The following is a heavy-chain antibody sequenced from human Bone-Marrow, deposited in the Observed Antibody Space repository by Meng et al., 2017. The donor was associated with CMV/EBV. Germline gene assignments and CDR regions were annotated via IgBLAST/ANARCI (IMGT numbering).Heavy chain of an antibody. CDR1: GYSFTSYG. D-gene: IGHD2-2*02. Sequence: KVSCKGSGYSFTSYGIGWVRQMPGKGLEWMGIIYPGDSDTRYRPSFQGQVTISADKPIRTAYLQWSSLKGSDTAMYYCARQLLYCRSTSCYTSDVLEIWGQGTMVTVSS. CDR3: ARQLLYCRSTSCYTSDVLEI. V-gene: IGHV5-51*01. J-gene: IGHJ3*02. CDR2: IYPGDSDT.